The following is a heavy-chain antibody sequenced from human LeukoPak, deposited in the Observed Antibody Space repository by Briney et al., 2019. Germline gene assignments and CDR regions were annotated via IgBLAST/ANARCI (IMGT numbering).Heavy chain of an antibody. CDR1: GFTFSSYS. D-gene: IGHD6-19*01. CDR3: ARDRGSGWNYNWFDP. Sequence: GGSLRLYCAASGFTFSSYSMNWVRQAPGKGLEWVSSISSSRSYIYYADSVRGRFTISRDNAKNSLYLQMNSLRAEDTAVYYCARDRGSGWNYNWFDPWGQGTLVTVSS. CDR2: ISSSRSYI. V-gene: IGHV3-21*01. J-gene: IGHJ5*02.